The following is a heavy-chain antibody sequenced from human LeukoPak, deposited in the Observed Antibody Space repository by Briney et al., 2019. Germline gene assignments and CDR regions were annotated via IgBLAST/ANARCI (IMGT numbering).Heavy chain of an antibody. V-gene: IGHV3-11*04. CDR2: ISPNGDII. Sequence: KPGGSLRLSCAAAGFPFSDRYMSWLRQAPGKGMEWVAYISPNGDIIHYADSVRGRFTISRDNAKNSLYLQVNSLRAEDTAIYYCARETGWVFDAWGQGTLVTVAS. CDR3: ARETGWVFDA. J-gene: IGHJ4*02. D-gene: IGHD7-27*01. CDR1: GFPFSDRY.